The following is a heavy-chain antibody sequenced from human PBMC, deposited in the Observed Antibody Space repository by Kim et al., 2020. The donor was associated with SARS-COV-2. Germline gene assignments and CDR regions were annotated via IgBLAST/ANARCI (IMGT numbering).Heavy chain of an antibody. V-gene: IGHV3-66*01. CDR2: YSGGST. Sequence: YSGGSTYYADSVKGRFTISRDNSKNTLYLQMNSLRAEDTAVYYCARGRNWGQGTLVTVSS. CDR3: ARGRN. J-gene: IGHJ4*02.